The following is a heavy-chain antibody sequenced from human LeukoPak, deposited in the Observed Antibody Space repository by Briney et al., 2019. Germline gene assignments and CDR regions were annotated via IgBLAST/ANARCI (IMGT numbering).Heavy chain of an antibody. CDR3: ARGPYGDSAFDI. D-gene: IGHD4-17*01. CDR2: ISSSSSYI. V-gene: IGHV3-21*01. Sequence: GGSLRLSCAAPGFTFSSYSMNWVRQAPGKGLEWVSSISSSSSYIYYADSVKGRFTISRDNAKNSLYLQMNSLRAEDTAVYYCARGPYGDSAFDIWGQGTMVTVSS. CDR1: GFTFSSYS. J-gene: IGHJ3*02.